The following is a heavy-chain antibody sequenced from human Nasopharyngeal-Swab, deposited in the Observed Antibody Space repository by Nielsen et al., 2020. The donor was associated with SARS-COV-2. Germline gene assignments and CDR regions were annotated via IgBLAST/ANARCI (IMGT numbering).Heavy chain of an antibody. CDR2: ISTKTGAP. J-gene: IGHJ4*02. CDR3: ARENQEYANIWIDY. Sequence: VKVSCQASGYTFTSNVLNWVRQAPGQGPEYIGWISTKTGAPTYAQAFTGRFVISLDTSVSTTYLQISSLKADDTAVYYCARENQEYANIWIDYWGQGTQVTVSS. CDR1: GYTFTSNV. D-gene: IGHD1-1*01. V-gene: IGHV7-4-1*02.